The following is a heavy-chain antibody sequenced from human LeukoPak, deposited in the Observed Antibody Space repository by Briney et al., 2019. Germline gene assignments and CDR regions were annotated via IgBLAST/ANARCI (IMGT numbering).Heavy chain of an antibody. V-gene: IGHV3-48*01. CDR1: GFTFSSYR. Sequence: GGSLRLSCAASGFTFSSYRMNWVRQAPGKGLEWVSYISSSSSTIYYADSVKGRFTISRDNAKNSLYLQMNSLRAEDTAVYYCARDGGGTVTPGYYGMDVWGQGTTVTVSS. CDR2: ISSSSSTI. D-gene: IGHD4-11*01. CDR3: ARDGGGTVTPGYYGMDV. J-gene: IGHJ6*02.